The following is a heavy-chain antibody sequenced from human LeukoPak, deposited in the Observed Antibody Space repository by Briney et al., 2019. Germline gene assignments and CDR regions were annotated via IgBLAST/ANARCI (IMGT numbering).Heavy chain of an antibody. CDR3: ARDRREAPERPNWFDP. D-gene: IGHD1-1*01. J-gene: IGHJ5*02. CDR1: GGSISSYY. Sequence: PSETLSLTCTVSGGSISSYYWSWIRQPAGKGLEWIGRIYASGSTNYNPSLKSRVTISVDTSKNQFSLKLSSVTAADTAVYYCARDRREAPERPNWFDPWGQGTLVTVSS. CDR2: IYASGST. V-gene: IGHV4-4*07.